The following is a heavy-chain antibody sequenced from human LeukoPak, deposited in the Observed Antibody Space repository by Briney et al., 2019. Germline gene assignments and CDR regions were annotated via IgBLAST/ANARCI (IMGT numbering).Heavy chain of an antibody. Sequence: GGSLRLSCAASGFTFNNYAMNWVRQAPGKGLEWVSSISCSGSYIYYADSVKGRFTISRDNAKNSLYLQMNSLRAEDTAVYYCARGYYGDPSQVYYFDYWGQGTLVTVSS. D-gene: IGHD4-17*01. J-gene: IGHJ4*02. CDR1: GFTFNNYA. V-gene: IGHV3-21*01. CDR3: ARGYYGDPSQVYYFDY. CDR2: ISCSGSYI.